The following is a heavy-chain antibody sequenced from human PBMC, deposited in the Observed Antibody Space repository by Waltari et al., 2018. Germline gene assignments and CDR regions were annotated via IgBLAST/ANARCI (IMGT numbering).Heavy chain of an antibody. Sequence: EVQLVESGGGLVQPGGSLRLSCAASGFTFSTYSMNWVRQAPGKGLGWLSFGSRSGSPIYYAESVKGRFTISRDNDKNLVYLQMSSLRAEDTAVYYCARDDLLRGHYSYDALDIWGQGTMVTVSS. CDR3: ARDDLLRGHYSYDALDI. CDR2: GSRSGSPI. CDR1: GFTFSTYS. V-gene: IGHV3-48*01. D-gene: IGHD3-3*01. J-gene: IGHJ3*02.